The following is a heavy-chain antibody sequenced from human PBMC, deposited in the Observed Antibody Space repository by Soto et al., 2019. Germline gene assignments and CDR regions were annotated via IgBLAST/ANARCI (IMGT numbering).Heavy chain of an antibody. CDR1: GESFIGYY. CDR3: ARTDIVTTNWFDP. Sequence: QVHLQQWGAGLLKPSETLSLTCAVYGESFIGYYWTWIRQPPGKGLEWIGEINHRGSTNYNPSLKSRVTISIDTSKNQFSLKLTSVTAADTSVYYWARTDIVTTNWFDPWGQGPLVTVSS. V-gene: IGHV4-34*02. J-gene: IGHJ5*02. D-gene: IGHD5-12*01. CDR2: INHRGST.